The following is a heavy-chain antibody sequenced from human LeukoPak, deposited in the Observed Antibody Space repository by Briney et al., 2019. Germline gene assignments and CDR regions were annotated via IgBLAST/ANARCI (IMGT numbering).Heavy chain of an antibody. CDR3: ARGGRMGDYGDDDYYFDY. D-gene: IGHD4-17*01. V-gene: IGHV1-69*05. CDR2: VIPIFGTA. Sequence: SVKVFCKASGGTFSSYAISWVRQAPGQGLEWVGGVIPIFGTANYAQKFQGRVTITTDESTSTAYMELSSLRSEDTAVYYCARGGRMGDYGDDDYYFDYWGQGTLVTVSS. CDR1: GGTFSSYA. J-gene: IGHJ4*02.